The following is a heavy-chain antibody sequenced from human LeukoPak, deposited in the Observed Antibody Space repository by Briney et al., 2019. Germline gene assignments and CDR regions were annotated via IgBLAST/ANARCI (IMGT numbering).Heavy chain of an antibody. CDR3: ARRGPTISSSWTSFDY. V-gene: IGHV3-7*01. J-gene: IGHJ4*02. D-gene: IGHD6-13*01. CDR2: IKQDGSEK. CDR1: GFTFSSYW. Sequence: GGSLRLSCAASGFTFSSYWMSWVRQAPGKGLEWVANIKQDGSEKYYVDSVKGLFTISRDNAKNSLYLQMNSLRAEDTAVYYCARRGPTISSSWTSFDYWGQGTLVTVSS.